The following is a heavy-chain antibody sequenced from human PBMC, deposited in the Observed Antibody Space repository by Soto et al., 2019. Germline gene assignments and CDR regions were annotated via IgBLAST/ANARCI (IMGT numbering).Heavy chain of an antibody. CDR2: IKFDGSGI. Sequence: EVQLVESGGKVVQPGGSLRLSCVASGFTFSVYWMSWVRQAPGEGLEWVARIKFDGSGIQYADSVKGRFSISRDNAGNSVYLQMNSLRAEDTAVYYCARDSGYSSVDSVNLYFDYWGQGALVTVTS. CDR1: GFTFSVYW. D-gene: IGHD5-12*01. CDR3: ARDSGYSSVDSVNLYFDY. V-gene: IGHV3-7*01. J-gene: IGHJ4*02.